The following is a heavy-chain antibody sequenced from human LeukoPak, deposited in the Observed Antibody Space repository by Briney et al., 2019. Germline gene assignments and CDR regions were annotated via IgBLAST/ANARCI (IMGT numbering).Heavy chain of an antibody. J-gene: IGHJ4*02. Sequence: GGSLRLSCAASGFTFDDYAMHWVRQAPGKGLEWVSGISWNSGSIGYADSVKGRFTISRDNAKNSLYLQMNSLRAEDTALYYCAKDESLIAAAGIDYWGQGTLVTVSS. CDR2: ISWNSGSI. V-gene: IGHV3-9*01. CDR1: GFTFDDYA. D-gene: IGHD6-13*01. CDR3: AKDESLIAAAGIDY.